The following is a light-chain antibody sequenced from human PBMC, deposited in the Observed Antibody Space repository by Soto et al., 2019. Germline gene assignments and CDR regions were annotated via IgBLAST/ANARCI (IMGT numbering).Light chain of an antibody. CDR2: GSS. V-gene: IGKV3-20*01. Sequence: EIVLTQSPGSLSLSPGARATLSCRASQTVPYNSLAWYQQRPGQAPRLLIYGSSNRATGTPDRFIGSGSGNDFPLTSSRLQPDDVAVYCRQQDVTPPQTFGQGTKVE. CDR3: QQDVTPPQT. CDR1: QTVPYNS. J-gene: IGKJ1*01.